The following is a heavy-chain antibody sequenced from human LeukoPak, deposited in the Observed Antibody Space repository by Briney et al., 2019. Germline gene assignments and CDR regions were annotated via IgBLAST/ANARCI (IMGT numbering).Heavy chain of an antibody. CDR2: IYYSGST. Sequence: SETLSLTCTVSGGSISSYYWSWIRQPPGKGLEWIGHIYYSGSTNYNPSLKSRVTISVDTSKNQFSLKLSSVTAADTAVYYCARASGSYPYYFDYWGQGTLVTVSS. D-gene: IGHD1-26*01. V-gene: IGHV4-59*01. CDR3: ARASGSYPYYFDY. J-gene: IGHJ4*02. CDR1: GGSISSYY.